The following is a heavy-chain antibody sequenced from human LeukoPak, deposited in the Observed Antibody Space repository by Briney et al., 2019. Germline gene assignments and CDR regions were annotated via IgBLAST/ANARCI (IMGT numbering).Heavy chain of an antibody. Sequence: GRSLRLSCAASGFTFSSYAMHWVRQAPGKGLEWVAVISYDGSNKYYADSVKGRFTISRDNSKNTLYLQMNSLRAEDTAVYYCARERGSSSSRRYWFDPWGQGTLVTVSS. D-gene: IGHD2-2*01. CDR2: ISYDGSNK. J-gene: IGHJ5*02. V-gene: IGHV3-30*04. CDR1: GFTFSSYA. CDR3: ARERGSSSSRRYWFDP.